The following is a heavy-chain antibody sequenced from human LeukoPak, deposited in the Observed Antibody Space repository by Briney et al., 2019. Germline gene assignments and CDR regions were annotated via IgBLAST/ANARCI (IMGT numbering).Heavy chain of an antibody. D-gene: IGHD2-15*01. V-gene: IGHV5-51*01. J-gene: IGHJ6*02. CDR1: GYSFTGYW. CDR3: ARIGYCSGGSCYSWYYGMDV. Sequence: GESLKISCEGSGYSFTGYWIGWVRQMPGKGLEWMGIIYPGDSDTRYSPSFQGQVTISADKSISTAYLQWSSLKASDTAMYYCARIGYCSGGSCYSWYYGMDVWGQGTTVTVSS. CDR2: IYPGDSDT.